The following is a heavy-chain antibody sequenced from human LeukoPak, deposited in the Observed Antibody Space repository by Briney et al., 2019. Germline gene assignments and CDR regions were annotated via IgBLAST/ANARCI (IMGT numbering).Heavy chain of an antibody. CDR1: GYTFTGYH. V-gene: IGHV1-2*02. CDR2: INPNSGGT. D-gene: IGHD5-12*01. CDR3: ARGTYSGYDTYDAFDI. Sequence: ASVKVSCKASGYTFTGYHMHWVRQAPGQGLDWMGWINPNSGGTNCAQKFQGRVTMTRDTSISTAYMELSRLRSDDTAVYYCARGTYSGYDTYDAFDIWGQGTMVTVSS. J-gene: IGHJ3*02.